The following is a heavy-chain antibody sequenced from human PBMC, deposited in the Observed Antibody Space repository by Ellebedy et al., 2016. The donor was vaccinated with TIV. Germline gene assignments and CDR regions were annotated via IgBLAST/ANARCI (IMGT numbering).Heavy chain of an antibody. CDR3: AAGVPTIGTVDF. CDR1: GYRLNELA. Sequence: AASVKVSCKVSGYRLNELAMHWVRQAPGKGLDWMGGFDREDGQTMYAQKFQGRVTMTEDTSTDTAYMELSSLRSDDTAVYYCAAGVPTIGTVDFWGQGTMVTVSS. D-gene: IGHD5-12*01. V-gene: IGHV1-24*01. CDR2: FDREDGQT. J-gene: IGHJ6*02.